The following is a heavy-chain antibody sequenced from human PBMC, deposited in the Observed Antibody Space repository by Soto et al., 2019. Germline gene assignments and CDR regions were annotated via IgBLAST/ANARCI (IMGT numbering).Heavy chain of an antibody. Sequence: SETLSLTCTVSGGSISSGGYYWSWIRQHPGKGLEWIGYIYYSGSTYYNPSLKSRVTISVDTSKNQFSLKLSSVTAADTAVYYCARSYGDYVSADLHFDYWGQGTLVTVSS. J-gene: IGHJ4*02. CDR2: IYYSGST. V-gene: IGHV4-31*03. CDR1: GGSISSGGYY. D-gene: IGHD4-17*01. CDR3: ARSYGDYVSADLHFDY.